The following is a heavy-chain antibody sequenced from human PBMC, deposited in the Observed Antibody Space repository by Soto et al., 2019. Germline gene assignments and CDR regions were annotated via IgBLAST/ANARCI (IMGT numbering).Heavy chain of an antibody. CDR3: VKDDGGNPSTEPH. CDR1: GITISNYP. J-gene: IGHJ4*02. D-gene: IGHD2-15*01. V-gene: IGHV3-23*01. CDR2: ISGSGDRT. Sequence: EVQLLEPGGGLVQPGGSLRLSCAASGITISNYPMSWVRQAPGKGLDGVSGISGSGDRTYYADSAKGRFTISKDFSKNSLSLQLDRLRAEDTAVYFCVKDDGGNPSTEPHWGQGTLVTVSS.